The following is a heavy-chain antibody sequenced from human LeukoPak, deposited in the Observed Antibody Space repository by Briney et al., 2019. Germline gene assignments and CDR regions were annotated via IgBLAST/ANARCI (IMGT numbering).Heavy chain of an antibody. CDR3: ASLKGLFDYFDY. J-gene: IGHJ4*02. CDR1: GFFIINNY. V-gene: IGHV3-53*01. Sequence: PGGSLLLSCVAAGFFIINNYMSWVRQAPGKGLEWVSVLYNAGSTYYADSVKGRFTISRDNSKNTLYLQMYSLRAEDTAVYYCASLKGLFDYFDYWGQGSLVTVYS. D-gene: IGHD3-22*01. CDR2: LYNAGST.